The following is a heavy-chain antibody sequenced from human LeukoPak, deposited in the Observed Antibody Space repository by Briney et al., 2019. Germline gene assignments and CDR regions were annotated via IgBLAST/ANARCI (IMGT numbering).Heavy chain of an antibody. CDR2: INPSGGST. Sequence: GASVKVSCKASGYTFTSYYMHWVRQAPGQGLEWMGIINPSGGSTSYAQKFQGRVTMTRDMSTSTVYMELSSLRSEDTAVYYCASYRSSTSCYLDAFDIWGQGTMVTVSS. D-gene: IGHD2-2*01. J-gene: IGHJ3*02. V-gene: IGHV1-46*01. CDR1: GYTFTSYY. CDR3: ASYRSSTSCYLDAFDI.